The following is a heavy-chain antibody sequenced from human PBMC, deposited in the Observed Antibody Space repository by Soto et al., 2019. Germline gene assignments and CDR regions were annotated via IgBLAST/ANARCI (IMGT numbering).Heavy chain of an antibody. Sequence: PSETLSLTCTVSGGSISSGGYYWSWIRQHPGKGLEWIGYIYYSGSSYYNPSLQSRATISVDTSKNQFSLKLSSETAADTAVYYCARGGGDSGSLNWFDPWGQGTLVTVS. D-gene: IGHD3-10*01. CDR2: IYYSGSS. CDR3: ARGGGDSGSLNWFDP. V-gene: IGHV4-31*03. CDR1: GGSISSGGYY. J-gene: IGHJ5*02.